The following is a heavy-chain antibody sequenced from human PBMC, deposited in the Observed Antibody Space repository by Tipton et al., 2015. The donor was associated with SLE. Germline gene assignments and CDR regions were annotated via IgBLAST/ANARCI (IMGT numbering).Heavy chain of an antibody. CDR3: AKSPADRGYYHFDY. CDR1: GFTVSNNY. V-gene: IGHV3-66*01. J-gene: IGHJ4*02. D-gene: IGHD3-22*01. Sequence: SLRLSCAASGFTVSNNYLSWVRQAPGKGLEWVSVLYPGGTTYYADSLKGRFTISRDNSKNTLYLQMNSLRAEDTAVYFCAKSPADRGYYHFDYWGQGTLVTVSS. CDR2: LYPGGTT.